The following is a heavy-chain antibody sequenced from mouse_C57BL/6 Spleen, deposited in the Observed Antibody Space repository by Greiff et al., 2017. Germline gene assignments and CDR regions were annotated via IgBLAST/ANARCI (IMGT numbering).Heavy chain of an antibody. D-gene: IGHD1-1*01. V-gene: IGHV2-5*01. J-gene: IGHJ4*01. CDR2: IWRGGST. CDR1: GFSLTSYG. CDR3: ANYCGSSKDAMDY. Sequence: QVQLQQSGPGLVQPSQSLSITCTVSGFSLTSYGVHWVRQSPGKGLEWLGVIWRGGSTDYNAAFMSRLSITKDNSKSQVFFKMNSLQADDTAIYYCANYCGSSKDAMDYWGQGTSVTVSS.